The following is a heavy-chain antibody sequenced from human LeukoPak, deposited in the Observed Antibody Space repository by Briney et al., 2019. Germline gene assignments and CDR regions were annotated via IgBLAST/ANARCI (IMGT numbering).Heavy chain of an antibody. D-gene: IGHD2-2*01. CDR3: ARHTQPGYFDY. Sequence: GESLKISFKGSGYSFTSYWISWVRPMPGKGLEWMGRIDPSDSYTNYSPSFRGHVTISADKSISTAYLQWSSLKASDTAMYYCARHTQPGYFDYWGQGSLVTVSS. V-gene: IGHV5-10-1*01. CDR1: GYSFTSYW. CDR2: IDPSDSYT. J-gene: IGHJ4*02.